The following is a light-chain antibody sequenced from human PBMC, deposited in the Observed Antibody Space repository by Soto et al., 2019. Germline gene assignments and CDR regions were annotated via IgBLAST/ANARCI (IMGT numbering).Light chain of an antibody. V-gene: IGKV1-39*01. J-gene: IGKJ3*01. CDR2: AAS. CDR1: QSINTN. CDR3: QQSYDNLT. Sequence: DIEMTQAPSSLSASVGGTVTITCRASQSINTNLNWYQHKVGEAPKLLIYAASSLQSGVPSRFRGRGSGTHFTLTISSLQPEDFATYYCQQSYDNLTFGPGTKVDIK.